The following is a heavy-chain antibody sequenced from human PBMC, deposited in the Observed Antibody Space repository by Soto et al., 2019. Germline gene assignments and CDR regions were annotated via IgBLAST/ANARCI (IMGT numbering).Heavy chain of an antibody. CDR3: ALDSTGYYFLPGY. V-gene: IGHV1-69*10. D-gene: IGHD3-22*01. J-gene: IGHJ4*02. CDR1: GGTFRTYG. CDR2: FISILNTA. Sequence: GASVKVSFKASGGTFRTYGISWLRQAPGQGLEWMGGFISILNTATYAQKFQGRVTITADKSTSTSYMELNSVRSEDTAVYYCALDSTGYYFLPGYWGQGTLVTVSS.